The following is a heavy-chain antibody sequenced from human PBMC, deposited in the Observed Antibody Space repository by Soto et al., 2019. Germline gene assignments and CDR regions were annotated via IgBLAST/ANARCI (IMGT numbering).Heavy chain of an antibody. Sequence: GESLKISCKGSGYTLNTYWIGWVLKMTWKGLEWMGFIYPGDSDTTYSPSFQGQVTISVDKSISTAYLQWSSLKVSDTAMYYCARQKLWMATINNDAFDVWGQGTKVTVSS. CDR1: GYTLNTYW. V-gene: IGHV5-51*01. D-gene: IGHD2-21*01. J-gene: IGHJ3*01. CDR3: ARQKLWMATINNDAFDV. CDR2: IYPGDSDT.